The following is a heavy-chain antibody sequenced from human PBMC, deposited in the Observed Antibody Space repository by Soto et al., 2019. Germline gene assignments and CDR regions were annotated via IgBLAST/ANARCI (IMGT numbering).Heavy chain of an antibody. D-gene: IGHD6-19*01. CDR3: ARHYSSGWYVVPDY. CDR2: IYYSGST. CDR1: GGSISSSSYY. Sequence: QLQLQESGPGLVKPSETLSLTCTVSGGSISSSSYYWGWIRQPPGKGLEWIGSIYYSGSTYYNPSLKSRVTISVDTSKNQFSLKLSSVTAADTAVYYCARHYSSGWYVVPDYWGQGTLVTVSS. J-gene: IGHJ4*02. V-gene: IGHV4-39*01.